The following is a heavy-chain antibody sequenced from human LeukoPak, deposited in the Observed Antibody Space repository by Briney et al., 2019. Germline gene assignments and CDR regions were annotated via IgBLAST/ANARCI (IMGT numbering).Heavy chain of an antibody. CDR1: GGTISSYA. J-gene: IGHJ6*03. CDR3: ASDRLVEYSSPYYYSDL. Sequence: SVKVSCKASGGTISSYAFSWVRQAPGQGLEWMGGVIPIFGTANYAQKFLGRVAITADESTSTAYMVQSSLRSEALAECYGASDRLVEYSSPYYYSDLWGKGTTVTVSS. V-gene: IGHV1-69*13. D-gene: IGHD6-6*01. CDR2: VIPIFGTA.